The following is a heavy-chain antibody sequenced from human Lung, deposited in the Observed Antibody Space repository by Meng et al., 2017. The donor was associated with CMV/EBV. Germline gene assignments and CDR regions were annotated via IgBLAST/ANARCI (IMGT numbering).Heavy chain of an antibody. CDR1: GESFSGYY. V-gene: IGHV4-34*01. J-gene: IGHJ4*02. CDR3: ARIKLRPPMGVIVRRGLIVDY. D-gene: IGHD2/OR15-2a*01. Sequence: QVQLQQWGAGLLKPSENLSFTCAVNGESFSGYYWSWIRQPPGKGLEWIGEINHSGSTNNSPSLKSRVIISVDTSKNQFSLKLSSVIAADTAVYYCARIKLRPPMGVIVRRGLIVDYWGQGTLVTVSS. CDR2: INHSGST.